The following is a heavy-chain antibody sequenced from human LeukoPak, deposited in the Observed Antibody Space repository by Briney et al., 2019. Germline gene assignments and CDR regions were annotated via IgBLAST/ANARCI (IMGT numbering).Heavy chain of an antibody. CDR3: AKDMASSGWYHAFDI. D-gene: IGHD6-19*01. CDR2: ISSSSSYI. Sequence: RSGGSLRLSCVASGFTFSSYSMNWVRQAPGKGLEWVSSISSSSSYIYYADSVKGRFTISRDNSKNTLYLQMNSLRAEDTAVYYCAKDMASSGWYHAFDIWGQGTMVTVSS. CDR1: GFTFSSYS. V-gene: IGHV3-21*01. J-gene: IGHJ3*02.